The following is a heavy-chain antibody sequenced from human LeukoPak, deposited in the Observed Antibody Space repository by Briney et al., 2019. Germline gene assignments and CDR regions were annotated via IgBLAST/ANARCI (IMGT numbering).Heavy chain of an antibody. Sequence: GASVKVSCKASGYTFTSYGISWVRQAPGQGLEWMGWISAYNGSTNYAQKLQGRVTMTTDTSTSTAYMELRSLRSDDTAVYYCARWDSYDILTGLLDYWGQGTLVTVSS. CDR2: ISAYNGST. CDR1: GYTFTSYG. J-gene: IGHJ4*02. V-gene: IGHV1-18*01. D-gene: IGHD3-9*01. CDR3: ARWDSYDILTGLLDY.